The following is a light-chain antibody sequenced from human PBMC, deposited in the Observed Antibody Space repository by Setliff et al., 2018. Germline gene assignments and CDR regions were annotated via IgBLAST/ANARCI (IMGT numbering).Light chain of an antibody. J-gene: IGKJ1*01. CDR2: AAS. CDR1: QGISSY. Sequence: AIRMTQSPSSFSASTGDRVTITCRAGQGISSYLAWYQQKPGKAPKLLISAASILQSGVPARFSGSGSGTDFTLTISCLQSEDFATYYCQQYSDNPQTFGQGTKVDIK. V-gene: IGKV1-8*01. CDR3: QQYSDNPQT.